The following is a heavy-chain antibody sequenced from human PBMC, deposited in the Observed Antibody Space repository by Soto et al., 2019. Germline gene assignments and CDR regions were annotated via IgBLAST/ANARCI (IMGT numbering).Heavy chain of an antibody. CDR2: IYDTGISGYTPST. V-gene: IGHV4-59*01. CDR1: GGSMTSSY. Sequence: SETLSLTCAVSGGSMTSSYWSWIRRPPGKGLEWIAYIYDTGISGYTPSTSYNPSLKSRVTMSVDTSKSQFSLKLTSVTAADTAVYYCARGEDAFFYYGLDVWGQGITVTVSS. CDR3: ARGEDAFFYYGLDV. J-gene: IGHJ6*02.